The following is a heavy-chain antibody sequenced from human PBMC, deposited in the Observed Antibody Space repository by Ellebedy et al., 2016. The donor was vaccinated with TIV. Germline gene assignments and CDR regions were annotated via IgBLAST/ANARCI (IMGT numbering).Heavy chain of an antibody. D-gene: IGHD2-21*02. CDR1: GFTFSSYA. J-gene: IGHJ5*02. V-gene: IGHV3-23*01. CDR3: ALEYCGGDCYPEPNWFDP. CDR2: ISGSGGST. Sequence: GESLKISXAASGFTFSSYAMSWVRQAPGTGLEWVSAISGSGGSTYYADSVQGRFTISRDNSKNTLYLQMNSLRAEDTAVYYCALEYCGGDCYPEPNWFDPWGQGTLVTVSS.